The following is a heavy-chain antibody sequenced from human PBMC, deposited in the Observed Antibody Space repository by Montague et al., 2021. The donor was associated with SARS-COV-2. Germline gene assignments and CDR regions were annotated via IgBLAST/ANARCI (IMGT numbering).Heavy chain of an antibody. V-gene: IGHV3-21*01. J-gene: IGHJ4*02. CDR2: ISSSSSYI. Sequence: SLRLSCAASGFTFSSYSMNWVRQAPGKGLEWVSSISSSSSYIYYADSVKGRFTISRDNAKNSLYLQMNSLRAEDTAVYYCARGATYYYGSSGYVFDYWGQGTLVTVSS. CDR1: GFTFSSYS. CDR3: ARGATYYYGSSGYVFDY. D-gene: IGHD3-22*01.